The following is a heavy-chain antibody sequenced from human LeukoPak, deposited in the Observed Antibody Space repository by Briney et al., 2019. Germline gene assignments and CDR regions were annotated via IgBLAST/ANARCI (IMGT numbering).Heavy chain of an antibody. D-gene: IGHD3-22*01. CDR2: INPNSGGT. Sequence: ASVKVSCKASGYIFTNFGISWVRQAPGQGLEWMGWINPNSGGTNYAQKFQGRVTMTRDTSISTAYMELSRLRSDDTAVYYCARPVGSSGSDYWGQGTLVTVSS. CDR1: GYIFTNFG. V-gene: IGHV1-2*02. CDR3: ARPVGSSGSDY. J-gene: IGHJ4*02.